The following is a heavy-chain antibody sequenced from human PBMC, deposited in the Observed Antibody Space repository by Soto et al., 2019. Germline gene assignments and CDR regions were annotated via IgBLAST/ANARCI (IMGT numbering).Heavy chain of an antibody. CDR2: IYYSGRT. CDR3: ARVSEGENYFDY. Sequence: PSETLSLTCTVTGDSINSRSYYWGWIRQPPGKGLEWIGSIYYSGRTYNNPSLRSRVSMSIDTSKDQFSLKLKSVTAADTALYYCARVSEGENYFDYWGQGTLVTVSS. V-gene: IGHV4-39*01. CDR1: GDSINSRSYY. D-gene: IGHD3-10*01. J-gene: IGHJ4*02.